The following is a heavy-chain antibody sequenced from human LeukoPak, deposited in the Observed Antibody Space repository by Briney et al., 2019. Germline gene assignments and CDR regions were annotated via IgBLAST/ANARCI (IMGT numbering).Heavy chain of an antibody. CDR2: ISYDGSNK. V-gene: IGHV3-30-3*01. CDR1: GFTFSSYA. Sequence: PGGSLRLSCAASGFTFSSYAMHWVRQAPGKGLEWVAVISYDGSNKYYADSVKGRYTIPRDNSKNTLYLQMNSLRAEDTAVYYCARAHYGEIDYWAREPWSPSPQ. CDR3: ARAHYGEIDY. D-gene: IGHD4-17*01. J-gene: IGHJ4*02.